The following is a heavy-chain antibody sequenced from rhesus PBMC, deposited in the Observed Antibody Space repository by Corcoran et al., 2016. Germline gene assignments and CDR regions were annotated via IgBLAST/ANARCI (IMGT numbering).Heavy chain of an antibody. CDR2: ISNGGGNP. CDR1: GFTFSSYG. J-gene: IGHJ5-2*02. V-gene: IGHV3S5*01. D-gene: IGHD2-2*01. Sequence: EVHLVESGGGLVQPGGSLRLSCAASGFTFSSYGMSWVRQAPGKGLEWVSYISNGGGNPYNADSVKGRFTISRDNSKNTLSLQMNSLRAEDTAVYYCVKGLYMGYCTSTTCYGSLDVWGRGVLVTVSS. CDR3: VKGLYMGYCTSTTCYGSLDV.